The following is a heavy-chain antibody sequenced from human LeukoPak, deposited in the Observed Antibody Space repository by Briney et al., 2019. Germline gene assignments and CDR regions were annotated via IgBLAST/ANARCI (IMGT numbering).Heavy chain of an antibody. CDR1: GFIFSSYG. CDR2: IRNDGSII. V-gene: IGHV3-30*02. J-gene: IGHJ4*02. CDR3: AKDTPLCYFDY. Sequence: PGGSLRLSCVASGFIFSSYGMHWIRQAPGKGLEWVAFIRNDGSIIYNADSVKGRFTISRDNSKNTLYLQMNSLRADDTAVYYCAKDTPLCYFDYWGQGTLVTVSS. D-gene: IGHD3-10*02.